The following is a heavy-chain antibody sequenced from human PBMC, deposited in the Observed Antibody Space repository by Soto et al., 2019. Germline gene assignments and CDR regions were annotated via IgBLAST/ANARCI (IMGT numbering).Heavy chain of an antibody. J-gene: IGHJ4*02. V-gene: IGHV1-69*06. CDR1: GGTFSSYA. CDR3: ARDSVEMATITKGFDY. D-gene: IGHD5-12*01. CDR2: IIPIFGTA. Sequence: GASVKVSCKASGGTFSSYAISWVRQAPGQGLEWMGGIIPIFGTANYAQKFQGRVTITADKSTSTAYMELSSLRSEDTAVYYCARDSVEMATITKGFDYWGQGTLVTVSS.